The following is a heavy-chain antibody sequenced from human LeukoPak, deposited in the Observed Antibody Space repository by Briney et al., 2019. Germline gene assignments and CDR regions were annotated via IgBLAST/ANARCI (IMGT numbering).Heavy chain of an antibody. V-gene: IGHV3-7*01. CDR1: GFTFNNFW. Sequence: GGSLRLSCAGSGFTFNNFWMSWFRQAPGGRLKWVGNIKYDGTEKYYLDSLRGRFTISRDNAKQSVFLQMHSLRAEDTAVYFCVRDYVWGTKNPDYWGKGT. J-gene: IGHJ4*02. CDR2: IKYDGTEK. CDR3: VRDYVWGTKNPDY. D-gene: IGHD3-16*01.